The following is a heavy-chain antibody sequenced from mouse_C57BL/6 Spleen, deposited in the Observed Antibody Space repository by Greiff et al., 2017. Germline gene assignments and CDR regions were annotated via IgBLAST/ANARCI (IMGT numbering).Heavy chain of an antibody. CDR1: GYAFSSSW. D-gene: IGHD3-1*01. Sequence: VQLQQSGPELVKPGASVKISCKASGYAFSSSWMHWVKQRPGKGLEWIGRIYPGDGDTNYNGKFKGKATLTADKSSSTAYMQLSSLTSADSAVYFCAREQPLDYWGQCTTLTVSS. CDR2: IYPGDGDT. V-gene: IGHV1-82*01. CDR3: AREQPLDY. J-gene: IGHJ2*01.